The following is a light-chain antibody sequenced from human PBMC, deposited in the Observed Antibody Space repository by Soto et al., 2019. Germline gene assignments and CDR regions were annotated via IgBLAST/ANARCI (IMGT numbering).Light chain of an antibody. J-gene: IGLJ1*01. V-gene: IGLV2-14*03. Sequence: QSALTQPASVSGSPGQSIAISCTGTSSDVGGYDYVSWYQQYPGKAPKLIIYDDDQRPSGIPDRFSGSKSGTSATLGITGFQTGDEADYYCGSWDSSLSAYVFGTGTKLTVL. CDR2: DDD. CDR3: GSWDSSLSAYV. CDR1: SSDVGGYDY.